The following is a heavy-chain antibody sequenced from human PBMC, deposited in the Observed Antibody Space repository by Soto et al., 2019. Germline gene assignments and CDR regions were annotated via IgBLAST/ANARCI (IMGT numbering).Heavy chain of an antibody. CDR1: GGSFSSYH. D-gene: IGHD5-18*01. Sequence: SETLSLTCAVYGGSFSSYHWSWIRQTPGKGLEWIGEINHLTTTNYNPSLKSRVIISLDTPKNQFSLKLSSVTAADTAVHYCARGYDTALAPIFWGQGILVTVPQ. CDR3: ARGYDTALAPIF. J-gene: IGHJ4*02. V-gene: IGHV4-34*01. CDR2: INHLTTT.